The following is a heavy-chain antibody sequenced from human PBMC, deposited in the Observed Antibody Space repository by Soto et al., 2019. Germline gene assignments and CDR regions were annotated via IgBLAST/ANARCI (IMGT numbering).Heavy chain of an antibody. CDR1: GGSTSSYY. CDR2: IYYSGST. Sequence: ASETLSLTCTVSGGSTSSYYWSWIRQPPGKGLEWIGYIYYSGSTNYNPSLKSRVTISVDTSKNQFSLKLSSVTAADTAVYYCARACGGNCFDYWGQGTLVTVSS. J-gene: IGHJ4*02. D-gene: IGHD2-15*01. V-gene: IGHV4-59*01. CDR3: ARACGGNCFDY.